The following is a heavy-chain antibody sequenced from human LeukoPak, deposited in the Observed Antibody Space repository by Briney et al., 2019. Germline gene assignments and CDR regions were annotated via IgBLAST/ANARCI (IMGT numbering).Heavy chain of an antibody. D-gene: IGHD5-18*01. CDR1: GFSFSIYS. CDR3: ARDRPGYSYVPNYLDF. CDR2: ISRSSTTK. J-gene: IGHJ4*02. V-gene: IGHV3-48*01. Sequence: PGGSLRLSCATSGFSFSIYSMNWVRQAPGKGLEWLSYISRSSTTKYYADSVKGRFTISRDNAKNSLYLQMNSLRAEDTAVYYCARDRPGYSYVPNYLDFWGQGTLVTVST.